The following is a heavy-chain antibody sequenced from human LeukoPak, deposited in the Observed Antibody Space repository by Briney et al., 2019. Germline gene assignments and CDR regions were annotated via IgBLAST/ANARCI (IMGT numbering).Heavy chain of an antibody. V-gene: IGHV5-51*01. D-gene: IGHD3-10*01. CDR1: GYSFTSYW. CDR2: IYPGDSGT. J-gene: IGHJ4*02. CDR3: ARRYYGSGSYQYYFDY. Sequence: GESLKISCKGSGYSFTSYWIGWVRQMPGKGLEWMGIIYPGDSGTRYSPSFQGQVTISADKSISTAYLQWSSLKASDTAMYYCARRYYGSGSYQYYFDYWGQGTLVTVSS.